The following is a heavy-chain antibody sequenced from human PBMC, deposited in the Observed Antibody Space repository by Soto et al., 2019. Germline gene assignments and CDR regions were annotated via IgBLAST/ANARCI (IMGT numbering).Heavy chain of an antibody. CDR1: GFTFSSYG. CDR3: ARSPLLDYVVVVAAYFDS. Sequence: QVQLVESGGGVVQPGRSLRLSCAASGFTFSSYGMHWVRQAPGKGLEWVAVIWYDGSNKYYADSVKGRFTISRDNSKITLYLQMNSLRAEDTAVYYCARSPLLDYVVVVAAYFDSWGQGTLVTVSS. CDR2: IWYDGSNK. V-gene: IGHV3-33*01. D-gene: IGHD2-15*01. J-gene: IGHJ4*02.